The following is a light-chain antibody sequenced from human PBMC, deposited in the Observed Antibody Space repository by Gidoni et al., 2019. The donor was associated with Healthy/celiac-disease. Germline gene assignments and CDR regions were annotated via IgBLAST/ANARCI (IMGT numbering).Light chain of an antibody. Sequence: EIVMTPSPATLSVSPGERATLSCRASQSVSSNLTWDQQKPGQAPRRLIYGASTRATGIPARFRGRGSGTEFTLTISSLQSEDFACYYCQQYNNSRWPFGQGTKVEIK. CDR2: GAS. CDR1: QSVSSN. CDR3: QQYNNSRWP. J-gene: IGKJ1*01. V-gene: IGKV3-15*01.